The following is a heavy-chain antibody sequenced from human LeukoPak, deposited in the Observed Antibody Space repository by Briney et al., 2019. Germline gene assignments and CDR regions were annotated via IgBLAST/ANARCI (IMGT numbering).Heavy chain of an antibody. Sequence: ASVKLSCKAYGGTFSSYAISWVRQAPGQGLEWMGGIIPIFGTANYAHKFQGRVTITTDESTSTAYMELSSLRSEDTAVYYCAGLESHYYDSGGYYYGLYFQHWGQGTLVTVSS. CDR1: GGTFSSYA. D-gene: IGHD3-22*01. V-gene: IGHV1-69*05. CDR2: IIPIFGTA. J-gene: IGHJ1*01. CDR3: AGLESHYYDSGGYYYGLYFQH.